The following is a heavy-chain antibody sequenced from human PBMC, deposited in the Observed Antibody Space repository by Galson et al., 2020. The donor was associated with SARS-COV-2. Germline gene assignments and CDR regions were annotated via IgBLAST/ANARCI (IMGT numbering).Heavy chain of an antibody. J-gene: IGHJ4*02. D-gene: IGHD3-16*02. CDR3: TTHRHYDYVWGSYRYPDY. Sequence: GESLKISCAATGFTFSNAWMSWVRQAPGKGLEWVGRIKSKTDGGTTDYAAPVKGRFTISRDYSKNKLYLQMNSLKTEDTAVYYCTTHRHYDYVWGSYRYPDYWGQGTLVTVSS. V-gene: IGHV3-15*01. CDR1: GFTFSNAW. CDR2: IKSKTDGGTT.